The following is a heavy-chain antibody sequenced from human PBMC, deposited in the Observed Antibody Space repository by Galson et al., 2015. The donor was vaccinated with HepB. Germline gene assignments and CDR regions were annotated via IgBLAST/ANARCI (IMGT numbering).Heavy chain of an antibody. CDR1: GFTFSSYR. CDR2: INGDGRTT. CDR3: ARKSVDYGGNSNNWFDP. J-gene: IGHJ5*02. V-gene: IGHV3-74*01. Sequence: SLRLSCAASGFTFSSYRMHWVRQAPGKGLVWVSNINGDGRTTTYADSVKGRFTISRDNAKNTLYLQMNSLRAEDTAVYYCARKSVDYGGNSNNWFDPWGQGTLVTVSS. D-gene: IGHD4-23*01.